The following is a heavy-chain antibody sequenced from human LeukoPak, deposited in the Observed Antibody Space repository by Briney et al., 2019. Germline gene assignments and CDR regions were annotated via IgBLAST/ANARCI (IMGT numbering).Heavy chain of an antibody. D-gene: IGHD6-13*01. Sequence: GGSLRLSCAASGFTFSSYAMSWVRQAPGKGREWVSAISGSGGSTYYADSVKGRFTISRDNSKNTLYLQMNSLRAEDTAVYYCAKDLFVGSSRPSQYYFDYWGQGTLVTVSS. V-gene: IGHV3-23*01. CDR3: AKDLFVGSSRPSQYYFDY. CDR1: GFTFSSYA. CDR2: ISGSGGST. J-gene: IGHJ4*02.